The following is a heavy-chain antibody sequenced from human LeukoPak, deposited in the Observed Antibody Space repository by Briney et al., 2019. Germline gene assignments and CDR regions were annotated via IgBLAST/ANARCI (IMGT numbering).Heavy chain of an antibody. V-gene: IGHV4-39*07. J-gene: IGHJ4*02. CDR1: GGSISSSSYY. CDR2: IYYSGST. CDR3: ARGNYSSAY. D-gene: IGHD3-22*01. Sequence: SETLSLTCSVSGGSISSSSYYWGWIRQPPGKGLEWIGSIYYSGSTYYNPSLKSRVTISVDTSKNQFSLKLRSVTAADTAVYYCARGNYSSAYWGRGTLVIVSS.